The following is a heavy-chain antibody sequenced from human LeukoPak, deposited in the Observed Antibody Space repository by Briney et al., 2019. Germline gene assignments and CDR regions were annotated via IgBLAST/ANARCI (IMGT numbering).Heavy chain of an antibody. V-gene: IGHV4-59*01. CDR1: GGSISDYY. Sequence: PSETLSLTCTVSGGSISDYYWSWIRQPPGKGLEWIGYIYISGRTNYNPSLKSRVTISVDTSKDQFSLKLSSVTAADTAVYYCARVGARTFGHIYFDFWGQGTLVTVSS. CDR2: IYISGRT. CDR3: ARVGARTFGHIYFDF. J-gene: IGHJ4*02. D-gene: IGHD2-21*01.